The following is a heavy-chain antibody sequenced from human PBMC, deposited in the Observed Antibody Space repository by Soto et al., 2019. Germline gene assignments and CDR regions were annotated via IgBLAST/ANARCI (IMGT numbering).Heavy chain of an antibody. CDR1: GGSISSYY. Sequence: LSLTCTVSGGSISSYYWSWIRQPPGKGLEWIGYIYYSGSTNYNPSLKSRVAISVDTSKNQFSLKLSSVTAADTAVYYCARDRHPRSWFDPWGQGTLVTVSS. J-gene: IGHJ5*02. CDR3: ARDRHPRSWFDP. V-gene: IGHV4-59*01. CDR2: IYYSGST.